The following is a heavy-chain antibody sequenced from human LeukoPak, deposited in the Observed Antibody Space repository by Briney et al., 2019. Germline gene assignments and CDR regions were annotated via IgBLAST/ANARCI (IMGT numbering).Heavy chain of an antibody. V-gene: IGHV4-59*08. CDR2: IHSIGNT. D-gene: IGHD5-12*01. CDR3: ARHVRGYELP. J-gene: IGHJ5*02. CDR1: GDSISTYY. Sequence: SGTLSLTCTVSGDSISTYYWSWIRQPPGRGLEWIGYIHSIGNTDSNPSLKSRATLSVDTSKNQFSLKLSSVTAADTAVYYCARHVRGYELPWGQGTLVTVSS.